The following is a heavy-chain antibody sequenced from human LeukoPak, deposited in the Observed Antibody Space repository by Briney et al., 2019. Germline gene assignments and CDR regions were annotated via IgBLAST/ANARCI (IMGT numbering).Heavy chain of an antibody. J-gene: IGHJ4*02. D-gene: IGHD3-10*01. CDR1: GFTFGDYA. Sequence: GGSLRLSCTASGFTFGDYAMSWVRQAPGKGLEWVGFIRSKAYGGTTEYAASVKGRFTISRDDSKSIAYLQMNSLKTEDTAVYYCTRLMVRGVPSDYWGQGTLVTVSS. CDR2: IRSKAYGGTT. V-gene: IGHV3-49*04. CDR3: TRLMVRGVPSDY.